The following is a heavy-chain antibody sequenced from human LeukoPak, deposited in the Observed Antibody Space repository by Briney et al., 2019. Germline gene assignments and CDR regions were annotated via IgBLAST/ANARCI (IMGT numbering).Heavy chain of an antibody. CDR2: ISYDGSNK. J-gene: IGHJ5*02. V-gene: IGHV3-30-3*01. CDR1: GFTFSSYA. Sequence: GGALRLSCAAPGFTFSSYAMHWVRQAPGKGLEWVAVISYDGSNKYHADSVKGRFTISRDNSKNTLYLQMNSLRAEDTAVYYCARDLGPPWGQGTLVTVSS. D-gene: IGHD3-10*01. CDR3: ARDLGPP.